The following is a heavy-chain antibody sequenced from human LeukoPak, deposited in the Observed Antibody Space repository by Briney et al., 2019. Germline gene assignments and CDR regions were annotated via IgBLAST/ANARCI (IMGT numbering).Heavy chain of an antibody. CDR3: ERSIRGPVRYYGEYGSFDY. Sequence: PSETLSLTCAVYGGSFSGYYWSWIRQPPGKGLEWIGEINHSGSTNYNPSLKSRVTISVDTSKNQFSLKLSSVTAADTAVYYCERSIRGPVRYYGEYGSFDYWGQGTLVTVSS. V-gene: IGHV4-34*01. J-gene: IGHJ4*02. D-gene: IGHD4-17*01. CDR1: GGSFSGYY. CDR2: INHSGST.